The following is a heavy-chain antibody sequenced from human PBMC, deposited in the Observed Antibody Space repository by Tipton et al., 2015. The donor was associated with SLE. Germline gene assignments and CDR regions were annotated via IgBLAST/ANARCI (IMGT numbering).Heavy chain of an antibody. D-gene: IGHD6-13*01. V-gene: IGHV1-69*01. CDR2: IIPIFGTA. J-gene: IGHJ6*03. Sequence: QLVQSGAEVKKPGSSVKVSCKASGGTFSSYAISWVRQAPGQGLEWMGGIIPIFGTANYAQKFQGRVTITADESTSTAYMELSSLRSEDTAVYYCARGVAAGGHYCYCYMEVWGKGTTVTVSS. CDR1: GGTFSSYA. CDR3: ARGVAAGGHYCYCYMEV.